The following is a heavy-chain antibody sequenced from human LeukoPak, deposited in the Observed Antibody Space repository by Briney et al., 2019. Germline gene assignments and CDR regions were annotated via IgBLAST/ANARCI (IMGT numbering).Heavy chain of an antibody. CDR2: IYTSGST. J-gene: IGHJ6*04. V-gene: IGHV4-4*07. CDR3: AREVESYDILTGTLDV. D-gene: IGHD3-9*01. CDR1: GGSISSYY. Sequence: SETLSLTCTVSGGSISSYYWSWIRQPAGKGLEWIGRIYTSGSTNYNPSLKGRVTMSVDTSKNQFSLKLSSVTAADTAVYYCAREVESYDILTGTLDVWGKGTTVTVSS.